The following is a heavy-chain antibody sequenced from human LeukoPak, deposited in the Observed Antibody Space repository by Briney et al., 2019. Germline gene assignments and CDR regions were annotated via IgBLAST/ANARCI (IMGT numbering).Heavy chain of an antibody. J-gene: IGHJ3*02. V-gene: IGHV3-30-3*01. D-gene: IGHD2-21*01. CDR1: GFTFSSYA. CDR2: ISYDGSNK. CDR3: AREGFVLGAFDI. Sequence: GGSLRLSCAASGFTFSSYAMHWVRQAPGKGLEWVAVISYDGSNKYYADSVKGRFTISRDNSKNTLYLQMNSLRAEDTAVYYCAREGFVLGAFDIWGQGTMVTVSS.